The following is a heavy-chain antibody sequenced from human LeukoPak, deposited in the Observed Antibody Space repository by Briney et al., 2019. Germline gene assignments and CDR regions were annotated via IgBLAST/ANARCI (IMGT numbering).Heavy chain of an antibody. J-gene: IGHJ6*02. CDR2: ISYDGSNK. V-gene: IGHV3-30*18. CDR1: GFTFSSYG. D-gene: IGHD6-13*01. CDR3: AKDLVSSSWYYYYGMDV. Sequence: GGSLRLSCAASGFTFSSYGMHWVRQAPGKGLEWVAVISYDGSNKYYADSVKGRFTISRDNSKNTLYLQMNSLRAEDTAVYYCAKDLVSSSWYYYYGMDVGGQGTTVTVSS.